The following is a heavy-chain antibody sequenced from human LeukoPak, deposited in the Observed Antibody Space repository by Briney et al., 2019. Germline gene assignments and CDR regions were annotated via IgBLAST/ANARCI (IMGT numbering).Heavy chain of an antibody. V-gene: IGHV3-23*01. CDR2: ISGSGAST. Sequence: GGSLRLSCLTSGFTLSTNAMSWVRQAPGKGLEWISGISGSGASTYYADSVKGRFTISRDDSRNTLYLQMNSLRGDDTAVYYCAKADSSGWYESNWFDPWGQGTLVTVSS. CDR1: GFTLSTNA. J-gene: IGHJ5*02. D-gene: IGHD6-19*01. CDR3: AKADSSGWYESNWFDP.